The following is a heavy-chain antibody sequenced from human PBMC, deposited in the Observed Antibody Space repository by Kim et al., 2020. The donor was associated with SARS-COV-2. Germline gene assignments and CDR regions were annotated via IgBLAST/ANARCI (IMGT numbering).Heavy chain of an antibody. Sequence: GGSLRLSCAVSGIPFSDAWFNWVRQSPGKGLEWVGRIKSKTDGGTADLAAPVKGRFAISRDDSKNTLYLLMNDVKTDDAAMYYCTTVSMRWGQGTLATVS. V-gene: IGHV3-15*01. CDR3: TTVSMR. D-gene: IGHD2-2*01. CDR1: GIPFSDAW. CDR2: IKSKTDGGTA. J-gene: IGHJ4*02.